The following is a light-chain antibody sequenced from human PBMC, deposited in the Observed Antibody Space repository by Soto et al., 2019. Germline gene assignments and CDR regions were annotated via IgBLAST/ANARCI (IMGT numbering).Light chain of an antibody. CDR1: QSISSH. CDR3: QQRPNWPLT. Sequence: EIVLTQSPATLSLSPGERATLSCRASQSISSHLAWYHQKLGQAPRLLIYDASNRATGIPARFSGSGSGTDFTLTISSLEPEDFAVYYCQQRPNWPLTFGGGTRVEIK. V-gene: IGKV3-11*01. CDR2: DAS. J-gene: IGKJ4*01.